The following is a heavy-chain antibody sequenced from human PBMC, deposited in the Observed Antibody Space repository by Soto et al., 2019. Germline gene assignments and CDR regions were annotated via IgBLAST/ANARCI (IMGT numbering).Heavy chain of an antibody. D-gene: IGHD3-10*01. CDR3: AKDDPPSRGWDV. CDR2: ISGSGDST. Sequence: GGSLRLSCTASGFTFNNYAMKWVRQAPGKGLEWVSTISGSGDSTYYPDSVKGRFTISRDNSKNTLFLQMNDLRADDTAVYFCAKDDPPSRGWDVWGKGTTVTVSS. V-gene: IGHV3-23*01. CDR1: GFTFNNYA. J-gene: IGHJ6*04.